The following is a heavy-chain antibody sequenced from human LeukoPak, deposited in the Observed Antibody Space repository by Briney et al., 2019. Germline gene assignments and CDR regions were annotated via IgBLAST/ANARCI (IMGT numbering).Heavy chain of an antibody. D-gene: IGHD3-22*01. CDR1: GFTFSSYG. CDR2: ISYDGSNK. Sequence: PGGSLRLSCAASGFTFSSYGMHWVCQAPGKGLEWVAVISYDGSNKYYADSVKGRFTISRDNSKNTLYLQMNSLRAEDTAVYYCAKDPDYDSSGVDYWGQGTLVTVSS. V-gene: IGHV3-30*18. J-gene: IGHJ4*02. CDR3: AKDPDYDSSGVDY.